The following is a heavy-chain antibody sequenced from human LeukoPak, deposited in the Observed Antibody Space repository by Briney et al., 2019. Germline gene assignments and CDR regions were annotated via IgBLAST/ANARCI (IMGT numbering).Heavy chain of an antibody. CDR2: ISYDGSNK. D-gene: IGHD6-19*01. Sequence: GGSLRLSCAASGFTFSSYGMHWVRQAPGKGLEWVAVISYDGSNKYYADSVKGRFTISRDNSKNTLYLQMNSLRAEDTAVYYCAKDGIPWYSSGWNYWGQGTLVTVSS. CDR1: GFTFSSYG. V-gene: IGHV3-30*18. J-gene: IGHJ4*02. CDR3: AKDGIPWYSSGWNY.